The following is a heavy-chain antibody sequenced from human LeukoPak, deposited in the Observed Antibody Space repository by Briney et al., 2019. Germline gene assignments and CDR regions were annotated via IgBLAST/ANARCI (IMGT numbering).Heavy chain of an antibody. CDR2: VSYDGNNK. CDR1: GFTFSSYA. V-gene: IGHV3-30*04. J-gene: IGHJ4*02. CDR3: ARDWSLGYSIDY. Sequence: HSGGSLRLSCAASGFTFSSYAMDWVRQAPGKGLEWVAVVSYDGNNKFHADSVKGRFTISRDNSKNTLYLQMNSLRAEDTAVYYCARDWSLGYSIDYWGQGTLVTVSS. D-gene: IGHD5-18*01.